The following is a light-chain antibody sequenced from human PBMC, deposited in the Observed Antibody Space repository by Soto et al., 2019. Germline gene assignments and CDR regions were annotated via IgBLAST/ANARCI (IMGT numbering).Light chain of an antibody. Sequence: EIVLTQSPGTLSLSPGEGATLSCRASQSVSSSYIAWYQQRPGQTPSLLIYGASTRATGIPDRFSGSGSGTHFTLIISRLEPGDFAVYYCQHIGGTTFTFGQGTRLEIK. V-gene: IGKV3-20*01. CDR3: QHIGGTTFT. CDR2: GAS. J-gene: IGKJ5*01. CDR1: QSVSSSY.